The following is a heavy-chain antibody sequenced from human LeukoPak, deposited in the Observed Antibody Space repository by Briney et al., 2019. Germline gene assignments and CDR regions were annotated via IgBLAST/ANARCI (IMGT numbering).Heavy chain of an antibody. V-gene: IGHV1-24*01. Sequence: ASVKVSCTVSGYTLTELSMHWVRQAPGKGLEWMGGFDPEDGETIYAQKFQGRVTMTEDTSTDTAYMELSSLRSEDTAVYYCATDLGVVITTTIIVIHSGAFDIWGQGTMVTVSS. J-gene: IGHJ3*02. CDR1: GYTLTELS. CDR3: ATDLGVVITTTIIVIHSGAFDI. CDR2: FDPEDGET. D-gene: IGHD3-22*01.